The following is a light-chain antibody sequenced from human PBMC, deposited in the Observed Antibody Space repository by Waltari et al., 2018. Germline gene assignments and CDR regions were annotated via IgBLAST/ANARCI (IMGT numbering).Light chain of an antibody. Sequence: EIVLTQSPRTLSLSTGERATLSCRASQSVTRSLAWYQQKPGQAPRLLIYGASSRATGIPDRFSGGGSGTDFSLTISRLEPEDFAMYYCQHYVSLPATFGQGTKVEIK. CDR1: QSVTRS. V-gene: IGKV3-20*01. J-gene: IGKJ1*01. CDR3: QHYVSLPAT. CDR2: GAS.